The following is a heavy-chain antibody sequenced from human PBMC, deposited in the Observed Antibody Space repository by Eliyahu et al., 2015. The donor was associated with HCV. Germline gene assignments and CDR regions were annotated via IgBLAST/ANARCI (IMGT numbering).Heavy chain of an antibody. J-gene: IGHJ6*02. CDR2: IYYSGST. D-gene: IGHD1-26*01. CDR1: GGSISSSSYY. V-gene: IGHV4-39*01. Sequence: QLQLQESGPGLVKPSETLSLTCTVSGGSISSSSYYWGWIRQPPGKGLEWIGSIYYSGSTYYNPSLKSRVTISVDTSKNQFSLKLSSVTAADTAVYYCARLPPGGREYYYYYGMDVWGQGTTVTVSS. CDR3: ARLPPGGREYYYYYGMDV.